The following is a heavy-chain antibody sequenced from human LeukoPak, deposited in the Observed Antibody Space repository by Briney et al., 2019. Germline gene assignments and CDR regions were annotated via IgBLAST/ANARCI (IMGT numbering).Heavy chain of an antibody. J-gene: IGHJ6*02. V-gene: IGHV3-30*02. CDR3: ARDNYDILTGYYIYYYYGMDV. CDR1: GFTFSSYG. Sequence: GGSLRLSCAASGFTFSSYGMHWVRQAPGKGLEWVAFIRYDGSNKYYADSVKGRFTISRDNSKNTLYLQMNSLGAEDTAVYYCARDNYDILTGYYIYYYYGMDVWGQGTTVTVSS. D-gene: IGHD3-9*01. CDR2: IRYDGSNK.